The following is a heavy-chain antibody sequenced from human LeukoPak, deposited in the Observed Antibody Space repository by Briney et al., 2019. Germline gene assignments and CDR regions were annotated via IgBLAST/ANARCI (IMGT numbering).Heavy chain of an antibody. J-gene: IGHJ4*02. CDR2: IYYSECT. V-gene: IGHV4-59*08. D-gene: IGHD3-10*01. CDR3: VSHTYYYGAGLTFDY. Sequence: PSETVSLTCTVSGCSISSYYWSWIRQPPGKGLEWIGYIYYSECTNYNPPLKRRVTISVDTSKNQFSLKLSYVTAADTAVYYCVSHTYYYGAGLTFDYWGQRTLVTVSS. CDR1: GCSISSYY.